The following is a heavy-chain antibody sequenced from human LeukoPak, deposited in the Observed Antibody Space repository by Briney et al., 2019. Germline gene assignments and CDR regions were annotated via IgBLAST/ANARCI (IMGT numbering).Heavy chain of an antibody. CDR1: GYTFTSFY. CDR2: INLSGGST. D-gene: IGHD5-24*01. J-gene: IGHJ4*02. CDR3: ARVSLDGYNPFDY. V-gene: IGHV1-46*01. Sequence: ASVKVSCKASGYTFTSFYMHWVRQAPGQGLEWMGIINLSGGSTSYAQKFQGRVTMTRDTSTSTVYMDLSSLRSEDTAVYYCARVSLDGYNPFDYWGQGTLVTVSS.